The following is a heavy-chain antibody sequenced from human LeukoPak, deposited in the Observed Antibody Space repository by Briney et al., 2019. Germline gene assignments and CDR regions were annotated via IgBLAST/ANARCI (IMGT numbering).Heavy chain of an antibody. D-gene: IGHD3-22*01. CDR3: ARGPTYYYDSSGYSFFFQH. CDR1: GGSFSGYY. V-gene: IGHV4-34*01. CDR2: INHSGST. Sequence: SETLSLTCAVYGGSFSGYYWSWIRQPPGKGLEWIGEINHSGSTNYNPSLKSRVTISVDTSKNQFSLKLSSVTAADTAVYYCARGPTYYYDSSGYSFFFQHWARAPWSPSPQ. J-gene: IGHJ1*01.